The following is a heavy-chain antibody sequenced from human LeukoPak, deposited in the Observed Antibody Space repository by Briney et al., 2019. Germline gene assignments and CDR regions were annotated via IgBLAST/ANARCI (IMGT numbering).Heavy chain of an antibody. Sequence: SETLSLTCTVSGGSISSGDYYWTWIRQPPGKGLEWIGEINHSGSTNYNPSLKSRVTISVDTSKNQFSLKLSSVTAADTAVYYCARGRGFGALGYWGQGTLVTVSS. CDR2: INHSGST. CDR3: ARGRGFGALGY. CDR1: GGSISSGDYY. V-gene: IGHV4-39*07. J-gene: IGHJ4*02. D-gene: IGHD3-10*01.